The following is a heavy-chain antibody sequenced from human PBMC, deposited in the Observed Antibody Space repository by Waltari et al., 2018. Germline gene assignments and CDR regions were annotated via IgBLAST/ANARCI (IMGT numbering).Heavy chain of an antibody. CDR3: SRGPQAAGNQLDP. V-gene: IGHV1-69*04. CDR2: ILPILNIT. CDR1: GASFSTYA. Sequence: QVQLVQSGAEVKKLESSVKVSCQVSGASFSTYAINWGRQAPGQGLEWMGRILPILNITQYSQKFQGRVTLTADTSTRVAYMELNSLTSEDTAVYFCSRGPQAAGNQLDPWGQGTLVTVSS. J-gene: IGHJ5*02.